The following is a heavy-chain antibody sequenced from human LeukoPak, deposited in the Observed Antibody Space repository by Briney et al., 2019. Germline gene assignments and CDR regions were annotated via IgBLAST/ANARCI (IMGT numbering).Heavy chain of an antibody. V-gene: IGHV1-18*01. CDR1: GYTFTSYG. CDR3: ARDFSGYDRNPNYYYYYGMDV. CDR2: ISAYNGNT. D-gene: IGHD5-12*01. J-gene: IGHJ6*02. Sequence: RASVKVSCKASGYTFTSYGISWVRQAPGQGLEWMGWISAYNGNTNYAQKLQGRVTMTTDTSTSTAYMELRSLRSDDTAVYYCARDFSGYDRNPNYYYYYGMDVWGQGTTVTVSS.